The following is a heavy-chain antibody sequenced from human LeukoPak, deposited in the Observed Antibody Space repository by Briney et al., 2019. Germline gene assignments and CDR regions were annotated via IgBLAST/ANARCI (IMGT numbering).Heavy chain of an antibody. J-gene: IGHJ5*02. CDR3: ARDGRPKLGYCSGGSCLGLDWFDP. D-gene: IGHD2-15*01. V-gene: IGHV1-69*05. Sequence: SVKVSCKASGGTFSSYAISWVRQAPGQGLEWMGGIIPIFGTANYAQKFQGRVTITTDESTSAAYMELSSLRSEDTAVYYCARDGRPKLGYCSGGSCLGLDWFDPWGQGTLATVSS. CDR1: GGTFSSYA. CDR2: IIPIFGTA.